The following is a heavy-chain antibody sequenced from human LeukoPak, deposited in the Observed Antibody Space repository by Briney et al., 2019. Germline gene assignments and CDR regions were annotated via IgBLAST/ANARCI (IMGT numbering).Heavy chain of an antibody. J-gene: IGHJ6*03. V-gene: IGHV4-34*01. D-gene: IGHD3-10*01. CDR2: INHSGST. CDR1: GGSFSGYY. Sequence: SETLSLTCAVYGGSFSGYYWSWIRQPPGKGLEWIGEINHSGSTNYNPSLKSRVTISVDTSKNQFSLKLSSVTAADTAVYYCARESAHGSGSYWEYYYYYMDVWGKGTTVTVSS. CDR3: ARESAHGSGSYWEYYYYYMDV.